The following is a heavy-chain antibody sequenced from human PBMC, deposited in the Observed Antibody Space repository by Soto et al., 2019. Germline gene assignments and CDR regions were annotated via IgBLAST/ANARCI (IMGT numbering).Heavy chain of an antibody. CDR3: ARGRRYYYDNTGPFYFEH. CDR2: IYYNGIT. J-gene: IGHJ4*02. Sequence: PSEALSLTCTGSGGSISNYYWSWIRQPPGNELEWIAYIYYNGITNYNPSLKSRVTISVDTSKNQFSLTLTSVTAADTAVYYCARGRRYYYDNTGPFYFEHCGQGPLVPVSS. CDR1: GGSISNYY. V-gene: IGHV4-59*01. D-gene: IGHD3-22*01.